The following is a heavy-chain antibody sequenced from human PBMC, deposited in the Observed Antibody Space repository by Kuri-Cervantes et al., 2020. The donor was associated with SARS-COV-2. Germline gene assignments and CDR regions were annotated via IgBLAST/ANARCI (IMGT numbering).Heavy chain of an antibody. CDR3: ASLNSGSYHSDDFDT. J-gene: IGHJ3*02. CDR1: GFTFSSDT. D-gene: IGHD1-26*01. Sequence: GESLKISCAASGFTFSSDTMMWVRQAPGEGLEWRSYISQSSDAIYYADSVKGRFTISRDNAKNSLYLQMNSLRAEDTALYYCASLNSGSYHSDDFDTSGQGTMVTVSS. V-gene: IGHV3-48*01. CDR2: ISQSSDAI.